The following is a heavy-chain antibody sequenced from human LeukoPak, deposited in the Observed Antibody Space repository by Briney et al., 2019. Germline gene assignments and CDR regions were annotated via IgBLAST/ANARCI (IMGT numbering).Heavy chain of an antibody. CDR2: IYYSGST. D-gene: IGHD1-26*01. J-gene: IGHJ4*02. CDR1: GGSIRSYY. CDR3: ARDNSGSYYFDF. Sequence: SETLSLTRTVSGGSIRSYYWSWIRQPPGKGLEWIGYIYYSGSTNYNPSLKSRVTISVDTSKNQFSLKLSSVTAADTAVYYCARDNSGSYYFDFWGQGTLVTVSS. V-gene: IGHV4-59*01.